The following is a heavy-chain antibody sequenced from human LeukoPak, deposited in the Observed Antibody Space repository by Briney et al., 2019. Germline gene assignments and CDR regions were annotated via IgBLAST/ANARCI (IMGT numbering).Heavy chain of an antibody. Sequence: ASVKVSCKASGGTFSSYAISWVRQAPGQGLEWMGGIIPIFGTANYAQKFQGRVTITADESTSTAYMELSSLRSEDTAVYFCARSVVGVHAGYFDYWGQGTLVTVSS. CDR3: ARSVVGVHAGYFDY. CDR2: IIPIFGTA. D-gene: IGHD1-1*01. V-gene: IGHV1-69*13. J-gene: IGHJ4*02. CDR1: GGTFSSYA.